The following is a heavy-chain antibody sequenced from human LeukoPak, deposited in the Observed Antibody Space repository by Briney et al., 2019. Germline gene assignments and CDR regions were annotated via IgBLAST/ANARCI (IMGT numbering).Heavy chain of an antibody. CDR1: GFTFSSYW. D-gene: IGHD2-21*02. J-gene: IGHJ4*02. V-gene: IGHV3-7*01. CDR3: ARGPLAYCGGDCYSVLGY. CDR2: IKQDGSEK. Sequence: GGSLRLSCAASGFTFSSYWMSWVRQAPGKGLEWVANIKQDGSEKYYVDSVKGRFTISRDNAKNTLYLQMNSLRAEDTAVYYCARGPLAYCGGDCYSVLGYWGQGTLVTVSS.